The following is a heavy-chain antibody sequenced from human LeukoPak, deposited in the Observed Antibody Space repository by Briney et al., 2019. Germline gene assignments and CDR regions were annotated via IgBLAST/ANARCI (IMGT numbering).Heavy chain of an antibody. V-gene: IGHV1-69*04. CDR3: LLYGGNSGFDY. CDR2: IIPILGIA. J-gene: IGHJ4*02. Sequence: ASVKVSCKASGGTFSSYAISWVRQAPGQGLEWMGRIIPILGIANYAQKFQGRVTITADKSTSTAYMELSSLRSEDTAVYYCLLYGGNSGFDYWGQGTLVTVSS. D-gene: IGHD4-23*01. CDR1: GGTFSSYA.